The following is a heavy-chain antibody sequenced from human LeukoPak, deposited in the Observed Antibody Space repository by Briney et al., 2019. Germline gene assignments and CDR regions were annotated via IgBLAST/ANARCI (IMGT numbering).Heavy chain of an antibody. J-gene: IGHJ6*03. CDR2: INSDGSST. V-gene: IGHV3-74*01. D-gene: IGHD1-26*01. Sequence: AGGSLRLSCAASGFTFSSYWMHWVRQAPGKGLVWVSRINSDGSSTSYADSVKGRFTISRDNAKNTLYLQMNSLRAEDTAVYYCARAFTGGDCYYYYYMDVWGKGTTVTVSS. CDR3: ARAFTGGDCYYYYYMDV. CDR1: GFTFSSYW.